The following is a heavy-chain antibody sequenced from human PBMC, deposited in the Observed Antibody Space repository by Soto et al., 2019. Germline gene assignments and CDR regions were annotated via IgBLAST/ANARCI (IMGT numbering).Heavy chain of an antibody. Sequence: PGGSLRLSCAASGFTFSSYDMHWVRQATGKGLEWVSAIGTAGDTYYPGSVKGRFTISRENAKNSLYLQMNSLRAGDTAVYYCARASYYDILTGNYYYYGMDVWGQGTTVTVSS. V-gene: IGHV3-13*01. CDR2: IGTAGDT. J-gene: IGHJ6*02. D-gene: IGHD3-9*01. CDR1: GFTFSSYD. CDR3: ARASYYDILTGNYYYYGMDV.